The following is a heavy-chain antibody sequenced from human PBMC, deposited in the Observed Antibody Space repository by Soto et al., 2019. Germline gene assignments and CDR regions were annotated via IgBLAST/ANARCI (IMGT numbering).Heavy chain of an antibody. CDR3: ARGWGYDSNDYYYAN. J-gene: IGHJ4*01. V-gene: IGHV1-69*01. CDR1: GVTFSRHA. CDR2: IIPIFGTA. D-gene: IGHD3-22*01. Sequence: QVQLVQSGAEVRKPGSSVKVSCKASGVTFSRHAISWVRQDPGQGLEWMGGIIPIFGTANHDQKFQGRVTIIADESTSTVYLELSSMRSEDTAMYYCARGWGYDSNDYYYANWGHITLVIVSS.